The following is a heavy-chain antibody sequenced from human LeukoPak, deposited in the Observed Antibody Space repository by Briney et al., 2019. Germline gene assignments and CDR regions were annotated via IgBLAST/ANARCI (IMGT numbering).Heavy chain of an antibody. CDR1: GYTFNTYY. CDR3: ARSLLGGSYYFDY. J-gene: IGHJ4*02. CDR2: INPSDGST. V-gene: IGHV1-46*02. D-gene: IGHD1-26*01. Sequence: GASVKVSCKASGYTFNTYYMYWVRQAPGQGLEWTGIINPSDGSTSYAQKFQGRVTMTRDTSTSIVYMELSSLRSEDTAVYYCARSLLGGSYYFDYWGQGTLVTVSS.